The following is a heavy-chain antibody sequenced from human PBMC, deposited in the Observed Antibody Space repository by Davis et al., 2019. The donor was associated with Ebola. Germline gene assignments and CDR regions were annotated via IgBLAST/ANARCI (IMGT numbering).Heavy chain of an antibody. D-gene: IGHD4-17*01. Sequence: PGGSLGLSCAASGFIFSSYAMSWVRQAPGKGLEWVSSISVRSITYHADSVKGRFTTSRDNSKNTLYLQMNSLRAEDTAVYYCAKVHPPTTVTTGWFDPWGQGTLVTVSS. CDR3: AKVHPPTTVTTGWFDP. CDR2: ISVRSIT. CDR1: GFIFSSYA. J-gene: IGHJ5*02. V-gene: IGHV3-23*01.